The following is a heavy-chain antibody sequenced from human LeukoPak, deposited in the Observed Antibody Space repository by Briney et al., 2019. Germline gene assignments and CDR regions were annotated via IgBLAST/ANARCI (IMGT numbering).Heavy chain of an antibody. CDR3: ARGLGGYYYDSSGYYSFDY. Sequence: SETLSLTCAVYGGSFSGYYWSGIRQPPGKGLEWIGEINHRGSTNYNPSLKSRVTISVDTSKNQFSLKLSSVTAADTAVYYCARGLGGYYYDSSGYYSFDYWGQGTLVTVSS. V-gene: IGHV4-34*01. CDR2: INHRGST. J-gene: IGHJ4*02. CDR1: GGSFSGYY. D-gene: IGHD3-22*01.